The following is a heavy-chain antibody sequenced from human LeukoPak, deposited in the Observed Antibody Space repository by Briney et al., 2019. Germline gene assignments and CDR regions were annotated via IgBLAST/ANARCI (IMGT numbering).Heavy chain of an antibody. J-gene: IGHJ4*02. CDR3: AREPSRGYSYGYADY. Sequence: PGGSLRLSCAASGFSFSTYWMNWVRQPPGKGLEWVANIMRDGSEKYYVASVKGGFTISRDNAKNSLYLQMNSLRAEDTAVYYCAREPSRGYSYGYADYWGEGSLVIVSS. V-gene: IGHV3-7*01. CDR2: IMRDGSEK. D-gene: IGHD5-18*01. CDR1: GFSFSTYW.